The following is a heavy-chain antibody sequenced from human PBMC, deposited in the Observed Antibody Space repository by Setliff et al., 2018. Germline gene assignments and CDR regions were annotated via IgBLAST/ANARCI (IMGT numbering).Heavy chain of an antibody. V-gene: IGHV3-33*01. CDR1: RFTFSNYG. CDR2: IWNDGSTK. Sequence: GGSLRLSCVASRFTFSNYGMHWVRQAPGKGLEWVALIWNDGSTKFYGDSVKGRFTISRDNSKNTLYLQMDTLRAEDTAVYYCARDYVLRYFDRPHTLWSYYYYGMDVWGQGTTVTVSS. J-gene: IGHJ6*02. D-gene: IGHD3-9*01. CDR3: ARDYVLRYFDRPHTLWSYYYYGMDV.